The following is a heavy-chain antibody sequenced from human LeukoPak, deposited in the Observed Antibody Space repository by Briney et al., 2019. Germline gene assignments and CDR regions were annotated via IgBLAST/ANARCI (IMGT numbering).Heavy chain of an antibody. CDR2: IRSKTYGGIT. D-gene: IGHD2-15*01. V-gene: IGHV3-49*04. CDR1: GFTFGDYG. Sequence: PGGSLRLSCTASGFTFGDYGMNWVRQAPGKGLEWVAFIRSKTYGGITQYAASVEDRFTISRDDSKSIAYLQMNSLKTEDTAVYYCSRSNHQGYCSGSSCCHDYWGQGTLVTVSS. J-gene: IGHJ4*02. CDR3: SRSNHQGYCSGSSCCHDY.